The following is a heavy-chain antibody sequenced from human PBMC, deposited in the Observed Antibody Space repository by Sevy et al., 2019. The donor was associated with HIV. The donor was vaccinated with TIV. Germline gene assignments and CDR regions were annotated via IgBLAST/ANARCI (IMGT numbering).Heavy chain of an antibody. CDR2: ISYDGSKK. V-gene: IGHV3-30*18. Sequence: GGSLRLSCAASGFTFSSYGMHWVRQAPGKGLEWVAVISYDGSKKYYADSVKGRFTISRENSKNTLYLQMNSLRAEDTAVYYCAKIGSGGTWIQLWLNYYYYGMDVWGQGTTVTVSS. CDR1: GFTFSSYG. CDR3: AKIGSGGTWIQLWLNYYYYGMDV. J-gene: IGHJ6*02. D-gene: IGHD5-18*01.